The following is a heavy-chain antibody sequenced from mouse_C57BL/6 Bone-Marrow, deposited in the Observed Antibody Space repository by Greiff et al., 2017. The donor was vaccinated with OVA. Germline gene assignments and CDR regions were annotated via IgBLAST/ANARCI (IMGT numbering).Heavy chain of an antibody. CDR1: GYTFTSYW. D-gene: IGHD2-3*01. J-gene: IGHJ1*03. CDR2: IYPGNSDT. CDR3: TRGVGYYPCYWYFDV. Sequence: EVQLQQSGTVLARPGASVKMSCKTSGYTFTSYWMHWVKQRPGQGLEWIGAIYPGNSDTSYNQKFKGKAKLTAVPSASTAYMELSILTHEDSAVYYCTRGVGYYPCYWYFDVWGTGTTVTVSS. V-gene: IGHV1-5*01.